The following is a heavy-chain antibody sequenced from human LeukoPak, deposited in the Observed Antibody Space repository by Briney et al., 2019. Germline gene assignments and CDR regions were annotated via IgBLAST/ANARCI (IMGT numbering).Heavy chain of an antibody. D-gene: IGHD1-7*01. J-gene: IGHJ4*01. CDR2: IRGSGSRT. V-gene: IGHV3-23*01. Sequence: GVTLRLSRASSGLTFSRYAMSCVPEAPGKGLEWVSTIRGSGSRTYYADSVTGRFIISRDISKNTLYLQMNSLRAEDTAVYYCATPSVNYPVWHFDYWGHGTLVTASS. CDR3: ATPSVNYPVWHFDY. CDR1: GLTFSRYA.